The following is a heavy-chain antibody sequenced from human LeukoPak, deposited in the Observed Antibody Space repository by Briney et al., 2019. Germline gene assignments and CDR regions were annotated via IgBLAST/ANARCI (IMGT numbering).Heavy chain of an antibody. CDR2: IYYSGST. D-gene: IGHD3-16*01. CDR3: ARDRGHRLGVDY. J-gene: IGHJ4*02. CDR1: RGSISSGDYY. V-gene: IGHV4-30-4*01. Sequence: PSETLSLTCTLSRGSISSGDYYWGCVRQPPGKGLEWIGYIYYSGSTYYNPSVKSRVTISVDTSKNQFSLKLSSVTAADTAVYYCARDRGHRLGVDYWGQGTLVTVSS.